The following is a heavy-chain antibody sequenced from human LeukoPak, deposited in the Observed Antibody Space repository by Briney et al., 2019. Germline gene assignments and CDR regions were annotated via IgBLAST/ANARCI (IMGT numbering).Heavy chain of an antibody. J-gene: IGHJ5*02. Sequence: ASVKVSCKASGYTFTGYYMHWVRQAPGQVLEWMGWINPNSGGTNYAQKFQGRVTMTRDTSISTAYMELSRLRSDDTAVYYCARNRYYDFWSGYSGGYNWFDPWGQGTLVTVSS. V-gene: IGHV1-2*02. CDR3: ARNRYYDFWSGYSGGYNWFDP. CDR1: GYTFTGYY. CDR2: INPNSGGT. D-gene: IGHD3-3*01.